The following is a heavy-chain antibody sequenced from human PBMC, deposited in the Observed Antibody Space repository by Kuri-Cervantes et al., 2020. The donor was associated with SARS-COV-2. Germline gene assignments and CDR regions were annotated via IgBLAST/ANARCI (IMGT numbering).Heavy chain of an antibody. CDR1: GFTFSSYD. J-gene: IGHJ3*02. V-gene: IGHV3-13*03. Sequence: LSLTCAACGFTFSSYDMHWVRKATGKGLEWVSAIGTAGDTYYPGSVKGQFTISRENAKNSLYLQMNSLRAGDTAVYYCARDLYMRRLDAFDIWGQGTMVTVSS. CDR2: IGTAGDT. D-gene: IGHD1-1*01. CDR3: ARDLYMRRLDAFDI.